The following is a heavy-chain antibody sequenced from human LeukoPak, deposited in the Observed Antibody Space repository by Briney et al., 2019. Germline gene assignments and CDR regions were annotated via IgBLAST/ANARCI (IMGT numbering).Heavy chain of an antibody. D-gene: IGHD3-22*01. J-gene: IGHJ3*02. V-gene: IGHV4-61*08. CDR2: IYYSGST. CDR3: ARQNYYDSSGYCAFDI. Sequence: SETLSLTCTVSGGSISSGGYYWSWIRQPPGKGLEWIGYIYYSGSTNYNPSLKSRVTISVDTSKNQFSLKLSSVTAADTAVYYCARQNYYDSSGYCAFDIWGQGTMVTVSS. CDR1: GGSISSGGYY.